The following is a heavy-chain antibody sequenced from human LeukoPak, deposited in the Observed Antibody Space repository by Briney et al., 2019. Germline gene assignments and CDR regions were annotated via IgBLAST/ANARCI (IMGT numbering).Heavy chain of an antibody. CDR1: GFTFSSYA. V-gene: IGHV3-23*01. D-gene: IGHD3-16*01. CDR2: LRGNGDA. J-gene: IGHJ4*02. Sequence: GGSLRLSCVASGFTFSSYAMSWVREAPARGLEWVSSLRGNGDAFYADSVKGRFTLSRDESRNTVYLQLNKLRVEDTAIYYCAKASWVSTADAVLWGQGTVVTVSS. CDR3: AKASWVSTADAVL.